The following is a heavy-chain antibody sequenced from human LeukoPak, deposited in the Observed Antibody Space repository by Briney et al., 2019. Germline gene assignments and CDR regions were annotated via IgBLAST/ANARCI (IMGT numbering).Heavy chain of an antibody. V-gene: IGHV3-23*01. D-gene: IGHD6-13*01. J-gene: IGHJ5*02. Sequence: PGGSLRLSCAASGFTFSSYAMSWVRQAPGKGLEWVSAISGSGGSTYYADSVKGRFTISRDNSKNTPYLQMNSLRAEDTAVYYCAKGSSSSPRNWFDPWGQGTLVTVSS. CDR3: AKGSSSSPRNWFDP. CDR1: GFTFSSYA. CDR2: ISGSGGST.